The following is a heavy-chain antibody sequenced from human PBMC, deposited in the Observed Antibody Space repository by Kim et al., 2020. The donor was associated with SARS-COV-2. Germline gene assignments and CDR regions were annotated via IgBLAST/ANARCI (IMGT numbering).Heavy chain of an antibody. CDR2: IYYSGST. J-gene: IGHJ6*02. CDR3: ARQGGEYSSSSGKGWFPSNYYYYGMDV. D-gene: IGHD6-6*01. CDR1: GGSISSSSYY. Sequence: SETLSLTCTVSGGSISSSSYYWGWIRQPPGKGLEWIGSIYYSGSTYYNPSLKSRVTISVDTSKNQFSLKLSSVTAADTAVYYCARQGGEYSSSSGKGWFPSNYYYYGMDVWGQGTTVTVSS. V-gene: IGHV4-39*01.